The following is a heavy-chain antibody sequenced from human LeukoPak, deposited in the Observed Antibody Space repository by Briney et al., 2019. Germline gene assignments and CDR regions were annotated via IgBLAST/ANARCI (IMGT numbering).Heavy chain of an antibody. J-gene: IGHJ4*02. CDR2: IIPILDIA. CDR1: GGTFSSYA. CDR3: ARVDPGGSLRSTKFDY. V-gene: IGHV1-69*04. Sequence: SVKVSCKASGGTFSSYAISWVRQAPGQGLEWMGRIIPILDIANYAQKFQGRVTITADKSTSTAYMELSSLRSEDTAVYYCARVDPGGSLRSTKFDYWGQGTLVTVSS. D-gene: IGHD1-26*01.